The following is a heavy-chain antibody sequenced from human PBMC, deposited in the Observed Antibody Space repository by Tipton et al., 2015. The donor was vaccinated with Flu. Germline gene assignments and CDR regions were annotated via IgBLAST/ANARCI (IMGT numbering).Heavy chain of an antibody. CDR3: ARGYSGTYRIDY. CDR2: INSDGSST. D-gene: IGHD1-26*01. J-gene: IGHJ4*02. CDR1: GFTFSSYW. Sequence: SLRLSCAASGFTFSSYWMHWVRQAPGKGLVRVSRINSDGSSTTYADSVKGRFTISRDNAKNTLYLQMNSLRAEDTAVYYCARGYSGTYRIDYWGQGTLVSVSS. V-gene: IGHV3-74*01.